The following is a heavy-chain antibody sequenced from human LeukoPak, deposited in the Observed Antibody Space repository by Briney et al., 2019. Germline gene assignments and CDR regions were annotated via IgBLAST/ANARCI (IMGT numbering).Heavy chain of an antibody. Sequence: ASVKVSCKASGYTFTGYYMHWVRQAPGQGLEWMGWINPNSGGTNYAQKFQGRVTMTRDTSTSTAYMELRSLRSDDTAVYYCARNHYDISHFDYWGQGTLVTVSS. D-gene: IGHD3-9*01. V-gene: IGHV1-2*02. CDR3: ARNHYDISHFDY. CDR2: INPNSGGT. J-gene: IGHJ4*02. CDR1: GYTFTGYY.